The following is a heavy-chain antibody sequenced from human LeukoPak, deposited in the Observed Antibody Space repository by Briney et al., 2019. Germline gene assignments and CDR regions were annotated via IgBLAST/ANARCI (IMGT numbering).Heavy chain of an antibody. CDR3: AKERYSYANGDFDY. CDR2: IRYDGTIK. J-gene: IGHJ4*02. CDR1: GFAFSNYG. V-gene: IGHV3-30*02. D-gene: IGHD5-18*01. Sequence: SGGSLRLSCAASGFAFSNYGIHWVRQAPGKGLEWVAFIRYDGTIKKYADSMKGRFTISRDNSKNTLFLQMNSLRIEDTAVYYCAKERYSYANGDFDYWGQGTLVTVSS.